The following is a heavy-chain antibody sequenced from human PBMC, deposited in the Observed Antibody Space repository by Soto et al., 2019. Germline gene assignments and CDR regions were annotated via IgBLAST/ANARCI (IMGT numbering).Heavy chain of an antibody. Sequence: GGSLRLSCAASGFTFYDYAMHWVRQAPGKGLEWVSGISWNSGSIGYADSVKGRFTISRDNAKNSLYLQMNSLRAEDTALYYCAKDISPGYYYMDVWGKGTTVTVSS. CDR3: AKDISPGYYYMDV. V-gene: IGHV3-9*01. CDR1: GFTFYDYA. J-gene: IGHJ6*03. CDR2: ISWNSGSI.